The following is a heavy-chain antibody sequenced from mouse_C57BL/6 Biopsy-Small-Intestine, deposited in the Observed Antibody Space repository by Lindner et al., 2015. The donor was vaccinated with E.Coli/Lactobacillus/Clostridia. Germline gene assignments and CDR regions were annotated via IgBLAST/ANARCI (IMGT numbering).Heavy chain of an antibody. V-gene: IGHV10-1*01. J-gene: IGHJ4*01. Sequence: VQLQESGGGVVQPKGSLKLSCAASGFSFNTYAMNWVRQAPGKGLEWVARIRSKSNNYATYYADSLKDRFTISRDDSESMLYLQMNNLKTEDTAMYYCVRHHEAPFYYAMDYWGQGTSVTVSS. CDR3: VRHHEAPFYYAMDY. CDR1: GFSFNTYA. CDR2: IRSKSNNYAT.